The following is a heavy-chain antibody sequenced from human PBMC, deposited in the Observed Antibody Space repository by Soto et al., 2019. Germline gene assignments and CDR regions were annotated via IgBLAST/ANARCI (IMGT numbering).Heavy chain of an antibody. Sequence: QVQLVQSGAEVKKPGASVKVSCKASGYTFTSYDINWVRQATGQGLEWMGWMNPNSGNTGYAQKFQGRVTMTRNTSITTAYMELSSLRSEDTAVYYCARGGSYVVGPLYYGMDVWGQGTTVTVSS. CDR3: ARGGSYVVGPLYYGMDV. D-gene: IGHD1-26*01. CDR1: GYTFTSYD. CDR2: MNPNSGNT. J-gene: IGHJ6*02. V-gene: IGHV1-8*01.